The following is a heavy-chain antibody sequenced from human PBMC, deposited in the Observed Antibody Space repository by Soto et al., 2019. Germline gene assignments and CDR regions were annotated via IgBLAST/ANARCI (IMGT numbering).Heavy chain of an antibody. J-gene: IGHJ4*02. V-gene: IGHV3-33*01. CDR3: ARGVPPED. D-gene: IGHD3-16*01. CDR1: GYSFSTFG. Sequence: QVHLVESGGGVVQPGGSLRLSCEASGYSFSTFGMYWVRQAPGKGLEWVAVIWADGGSKYYGDSVKGRFTVSRDNSKNTLYLQMNSLGADDTAVYYCARGVPPEDWGQGALVIVSS. CDR2: IWADGGSK.